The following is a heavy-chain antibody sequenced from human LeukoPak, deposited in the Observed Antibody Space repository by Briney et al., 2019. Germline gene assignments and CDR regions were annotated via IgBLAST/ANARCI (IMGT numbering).Heavy chain of an antibody. CDR1: GYTFTGYY. Sequence: ASVKVSCKASGYTFTGYYMHWVRRAPGQGLEWMGWINPNSGGTNYAQKFQGRVTMTRDTSISTAYMELSRLRSDDTAVYYCARDSVYGDYEENPPDYWGQGTLVTVSS. J-gene: IGHJ4*02. V-gene: IGHV1-2*02. CDR2: INPNSGGT. D-gene: IGHD4-17*01. CDR3: ARDSVYGDYEENPPDY.